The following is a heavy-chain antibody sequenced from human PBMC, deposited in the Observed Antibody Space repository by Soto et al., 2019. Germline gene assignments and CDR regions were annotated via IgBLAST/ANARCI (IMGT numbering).Heavy chain of an antibody. D-gene: IGHD5-12*01. CDR1: GFNFSSYA. J-gene: IGHJ4*02. CDR3: ARGRDGYTTFAPIDY. V-gene: IGHV3-30-3*01. CDR2: ISYDGSNK. Sequence: GGSLRLSCTASGFNFSSYAMHWVRQAPGKGLEWVAVISYDGSNKYYADSVKGRFTISRDNSKNTLYLQMNSLRAEDTAVYYCARGRDGYTTFAPIDYWGQGTLVTVSS.